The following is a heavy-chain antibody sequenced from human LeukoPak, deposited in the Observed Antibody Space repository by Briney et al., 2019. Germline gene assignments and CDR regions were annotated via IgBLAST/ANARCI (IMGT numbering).Heavy chain of an antibody. V-gene: IGHV3-23*01. D-gene: IGHD6-6*01. Sequence: GGSLRLSCAASGFTFTSYAMSWVRQAPGPGLERVSAIIGSGGSTYYADSVKGRFAISRDNSKTTLSLQMHSLRAEDTAVYYCAKGGIWQHVRPRGPAVNYMDVWGKGTMVTVSS. CDR2: IIGSGGST. J-gene: IGHJ6*03. CDR3: AKGGIWQHVRPRGPAVNYMDV. CDR1: GFTFTSYA.